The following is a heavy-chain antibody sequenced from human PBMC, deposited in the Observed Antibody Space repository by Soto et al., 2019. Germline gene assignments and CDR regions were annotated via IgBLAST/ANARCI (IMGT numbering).Heavy chain of an antibody. J-gene: IGHJ4*02. CDR3: ARGRKYYDFWSGYSHPRYYFHY. D-gene: IGHD3-3*01. CDR1: GGSLSGCC. CDR2: INHSGRT. V-gene: IGHV4-34*01. Sequence: SETLCVTWGVYGGSLSGCCWSWCRQPPGKGLEWIGEINHSGRTNYNPSLKSRVTISVDTSKSQFSLKLSSVTAADTAVYYCARGRKYYDFWSGYSHPRYYFHYWGQGPLVTVS.